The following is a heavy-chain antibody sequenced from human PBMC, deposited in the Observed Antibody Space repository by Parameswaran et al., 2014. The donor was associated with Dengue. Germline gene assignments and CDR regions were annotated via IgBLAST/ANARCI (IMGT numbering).Heavy chain of an antibody. CDR2: VYYTGSS. CDR3: ARLYCSGGACYSRGYDYYYGMDV. J-gene: IGHJ6*01. Sequence: VRQAPGKGLEWIGYVYYTGSSNYNPSLQSRITISVDTSKSQFSLKLSSVTAADTAVYYCARLYCSGGACYSRGYDYYYGMDVWGPGTTVTVSS. V-gene: IGHV4-59*01. D-gene: IGHD2-15*01.